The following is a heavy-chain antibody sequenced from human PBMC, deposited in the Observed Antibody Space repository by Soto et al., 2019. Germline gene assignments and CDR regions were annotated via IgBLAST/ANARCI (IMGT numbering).Heavy chain of an antibody. CDR2: INPNSGGT. D-gene: IGHD2-2*01. J-gene: IGHJ6*03. Sequence: GASVKVSCKASGYTFTCYYMHWVRQAPGQGLEWMGWINPNSGGTNYAQKFQGRVTMTRDTSIRTAYMELSRLRSDDTAVYYCARGPIDIVVLPAATLEYYYYYYMDVWGKGTTVTVS. CDR1: GYTFTCYY. V-gene: IGHV1-2*02. CDR3: ARGPIDIVVLPAATLEYYYYYYMDV.